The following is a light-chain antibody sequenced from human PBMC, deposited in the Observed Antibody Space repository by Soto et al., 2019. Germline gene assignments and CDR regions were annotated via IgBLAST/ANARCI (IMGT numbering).Light chain of an antibody. CDR1: SSDVGDYNY. V-gene: IGLV2-8*01. J-gene: IGLJ3*02. CDR3: SSYAGSNNWV. Sequence: QSALTQPPSASGSPGQSVTISCTGTSSDVGDYNYVSWYQQHPGKAPKLMIYVVSKRPSGVPDRFSGSKSGNTASLTVSGLQAEDEADYYCSSYAGSNNWVCGGGTQLTVL. CDR2: VVS.